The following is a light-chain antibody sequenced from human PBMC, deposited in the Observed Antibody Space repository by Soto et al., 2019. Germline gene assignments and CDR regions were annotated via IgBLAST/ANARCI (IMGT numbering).Light chain of an antibody. CDR1: QSVRSS. CDR3: QQRSNWPPEVT. Sequence: EIVLTQSPDTLSLSPGERAILSCRASQSVRSSLAWYQQKPGQAPRLLIYDASNRATGIPARFSGSGSGTDFTLTISRLEPEDFAVYYCQQRSNWPPEVTFGPGTKVDIK. V-gene: IGKV3-11*01. J-gene: IGKJ3*01. CDR2: DAS.